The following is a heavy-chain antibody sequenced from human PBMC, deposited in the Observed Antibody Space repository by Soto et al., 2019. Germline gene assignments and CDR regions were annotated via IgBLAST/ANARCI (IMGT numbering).Heavy chain of an antibody. CDR1: GGSISSGGYY. D-gene: IGHD6-13*01. CDR2: IYYSGST. CDR3: ARIDSNYYYYGMDV. Sequence: QVQLQESGPGLVKPSQTLSLTCTVSGGSISSGGYYWSWIRQHPGKGLEWIGYIYYSGSTYYNPSLKRRVTISADTYKHQSSLKLSSVTSADTAVYYCARIDSNYYYYGMDVWGQGTTVTVSS. J-gene: IGHJ6*02. V-gene: IGHV4-31*03.